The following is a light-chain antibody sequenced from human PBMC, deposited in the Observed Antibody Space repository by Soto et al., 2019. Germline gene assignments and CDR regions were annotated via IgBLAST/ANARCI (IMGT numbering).Light chain of an antibody. CDR3: QTWGSGIVV. Sequence: QAVVPQSPSASASVGASGKLTCTLSSGHSNYAIAWHQQQPEKGPRYLMKLNSDGSHGKGEGIPDRFSGSSSGAELYHSTSGLQSEDEAGYYYQTWGSGIVVFGGGT. CDR2: LNSDGSH. CDR1: SGHSNYA. J-gene: IGLJ2*01. V-gene: IGLV4-69*01.